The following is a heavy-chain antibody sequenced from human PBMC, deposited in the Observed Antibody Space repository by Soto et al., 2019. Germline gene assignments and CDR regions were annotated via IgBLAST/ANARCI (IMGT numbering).Heavy chain of an antibody. CDR3: ARLPRDCNKTSCYSADH. D-gene: IGHD3-22*01. V-gene: IGHV5-51*01. CDR2: MYPGDSDT. J-gene: IGHJ4*02. CDR1: GYDFNTNW. Sequence: LGESLKISCRGSGYDFNTNWFGWVRQLPGRGLEWVGIMYPGDSDTRYNPSLQGHVTLSVDVTVSTAFLQWRSLETSDTGMYFCARLPRDCNKTSCYSADHWGQGTQVTVSS.